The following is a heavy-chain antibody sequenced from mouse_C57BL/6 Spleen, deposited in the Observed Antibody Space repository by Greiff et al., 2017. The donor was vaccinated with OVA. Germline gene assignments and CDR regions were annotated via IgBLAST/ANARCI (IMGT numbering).Heavy chain of an antibody. D-gene: IGHD2-12*01. CDR2: IHPSDSDT. J-gene: IGHJ4*01. CDR1: GYTFTSYW. CDR3: AISGYSFYAIDD. V-gene: IGHV1-74*01. Sequence: QVQLQQPGAELVKPGASVKVSCKASGYTFTSYWMHWVKQRPGQGLEWIGRIHPSDSDTNYNQTLKGKATLTVDNSSSTAYMQLSSLTSEDSAVYYCAISGYSFYAIDDWGPGTSVTVSS.